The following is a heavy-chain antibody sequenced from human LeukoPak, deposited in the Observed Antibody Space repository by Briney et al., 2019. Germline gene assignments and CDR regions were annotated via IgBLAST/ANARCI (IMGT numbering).Heavy chain of an antibody. CDR1: GFTFRSYA. D-gene: IGHD4-17*01. CDR3: ARDRLEGRPVTPLDY. Sequence: GGSLRLSCAASGFTFRSYAMHWVRQAPGKGLEWVAVISYDGSNKYYADSVKGRFTISRDNSKNTLYLQMNSLRAEDTAVYYCARDRLEGRPVTPLDYWGQGTLVTVSS. CDR2: ISYDGSNK. J-gene: IGHJ4*02. V-gene: IGHV3-30*04.